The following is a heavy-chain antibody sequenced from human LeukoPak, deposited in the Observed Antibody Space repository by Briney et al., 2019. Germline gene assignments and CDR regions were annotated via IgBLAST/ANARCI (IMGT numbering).Heavy chain of an antibody. V-gene: IGHV3-11*04. CDR1: GFTFSDYY. CDR2: ISSSGSTI. CDR3: AREVDIAVAGLFDY. J-gene: IGHJ4*02. D-gene: IGHD6-19*01. Sequence: PGGSLRLSCAASGFTFSDYYISWIRQAPGKGLEWVSYISSSGSTIYYADSVKGRSTISRDNAKNSLYLQMNSLRAEDTAVYYCAREVDIAVAGLFDYWGQGTLVTVSS.